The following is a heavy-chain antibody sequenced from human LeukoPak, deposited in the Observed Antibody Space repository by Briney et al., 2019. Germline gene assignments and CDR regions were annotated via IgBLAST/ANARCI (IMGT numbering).Heavy chain of an antibody. CDR2: ISSSSSTI. Sequence: GGSLRLSCAASGFTFSSYSMNWVRQAPGKGLEWVSYISSSSSTIYYADSVKGRFTISRDNAKNSLYLQMNSLRAEDTAVYYCARPLGAFPGPFDIWGQGTTVTVSS. CDR3: ARPLGAFPGPFDI. D-gene: IGHD3-16*01. V-gene: IGHV3-48*01. CDR1: GFTFSSYS. J-gene: IGHJ3*02.